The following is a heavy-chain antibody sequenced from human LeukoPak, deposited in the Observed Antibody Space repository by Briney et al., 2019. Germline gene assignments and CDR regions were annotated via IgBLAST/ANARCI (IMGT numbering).Heavy chain of an antibody. CDR1: GASLSSYY. J-gene: IGHJ5*02. Sequence: SETLSLTCSVSGASLSSYYWDWLRQPPGKGLEWIGYDTGKTDSNPSLKSRVSISLDTSKKQFSLRLRSLTSADSAVYYCATGYYAPFATWGPRILVTVSS. CDR2: DTGKT. CDR3: ATGYYAPFAT. D-gene: IGHD2/OR15-2a*01. V-gene: IGHV4-59*01.